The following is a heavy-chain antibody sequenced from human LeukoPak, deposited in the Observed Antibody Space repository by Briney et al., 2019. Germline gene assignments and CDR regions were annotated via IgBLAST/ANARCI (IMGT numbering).Heavy chain of an antibody. V-gene: IGHV3-74*01. Sequence: GGSLSLSCAASGFTFSSYWMHWARQAPGKGLVWVSRIKSDGSSTSYADFVKGRFTISRDNAKSTLYLQMNSLRAEDTAVYYCAMNIAARWFDPWGQGTLVTVSS. J-gene: IGHJ5*02. CDR3: AMNIAARWFDP. CDR1: GFTFSSYW. CDR2: IKSDGSST. D-gene: IGHD6-6*01.